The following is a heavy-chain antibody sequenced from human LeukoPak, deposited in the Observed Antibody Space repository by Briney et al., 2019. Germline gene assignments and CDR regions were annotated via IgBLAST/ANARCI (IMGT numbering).Heavy chain of an antibody. CDR2: IYSDGRT. V-gene: IGHV3-66*02. D-gene: IGHD3-3*02. J-gene: IGHJ4*02. Sequence: GGSLRLSCAASGFTVSDNHMSWVRQAPGKGLEWVSIIYSDGRTYYADSVRGQFTISRDNSKNTLNLQMNSLRPEDTAVYYCARGGIKTFYSFGYWGQGTLVTVSS. CDR3: ARGGIKTFYSFGY. CDR1: GFTVSDNH.